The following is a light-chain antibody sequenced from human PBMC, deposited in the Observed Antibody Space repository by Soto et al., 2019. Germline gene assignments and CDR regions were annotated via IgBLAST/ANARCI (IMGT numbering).Light chain of an antibody. V-gene: IGLV1-40*01. Sequence: QSVLTQPPSVSGAPGQRVTISCTGRSSNIGAGYDVHWYHQLPGTAPKLLIYGNSNRPSGVPDRFSGSKSGTSASLAITGLQAEDEADYYCQSYDSSLSGLWVFGGGTKLPVL. CDR1: SSNIGAGYD. CDR2: GNS. CDR3: QSYDSSLSGLWV. J-gene: IGLJ3*02.